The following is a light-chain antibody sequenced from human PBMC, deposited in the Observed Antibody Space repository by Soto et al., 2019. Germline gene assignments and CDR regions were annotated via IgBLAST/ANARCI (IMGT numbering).Light chain of an antibody. CDR3: QQRSNWLLT. J-gene: IGKJ4*01. Sequence: EIVLTQSPATLSLSPGERATLSCRASQSVSSYLAWYQQTPGQAPRLLIYDASNRATGIPARFSGSGSGTDFTLTISSLEPEDVAVYYCQQRSNWLLTFGGGTKVEIK. V-gene: IGKV3-11*01. CDR2: DAS. CDR1: QSVSSY.